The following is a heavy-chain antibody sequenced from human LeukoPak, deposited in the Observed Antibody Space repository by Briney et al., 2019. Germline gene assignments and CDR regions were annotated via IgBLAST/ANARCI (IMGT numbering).Heavy chain of an antibody. CDR2: IKSNTDGGTT. Sequence: GRSLRLSHAASGFTLNNVWMSWVRQAPRKGREWVGRIKSNTDGGTTDYAAPVKGRFTISRHHSKNTLHLQMDSLETEGTAVYYCTTDLRLELLDFNYWDQGTRVSVS. D-gene: IGHD1-7*01. J-gene: IGHJ4*02. CDR1: GFTLNNVW. CDR3: TTDLRLELLDFNY. V-gene: IGHV3-15*01.